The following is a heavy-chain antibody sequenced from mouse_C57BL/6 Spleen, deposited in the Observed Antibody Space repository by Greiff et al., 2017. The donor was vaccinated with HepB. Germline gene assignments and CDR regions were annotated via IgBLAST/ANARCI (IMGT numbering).Heavy chain of an antibody. CDR1: GYTFTSYW. D-gene: IGHD1-2*01. Sequence: QVQLKQPGAELVKPGASVKLSCKASGYTFTSYWMHWVKQRPGRGLEWIGRIDPNSGGTKYNEKFKSKATLTVDKPSSTAYMQLSSLTSEDSAVYYCARSDYDGGDYYAMDYWGQGTSVTVSS. J-gene: IGHJ4*01. CDR2: IDPNSGGT. CDR3: ARSDYDGGDYYAMDY. V-gene: IGHV1-72*01.